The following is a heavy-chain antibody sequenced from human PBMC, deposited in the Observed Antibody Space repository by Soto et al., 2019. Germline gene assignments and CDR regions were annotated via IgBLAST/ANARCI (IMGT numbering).Heavy chain of an antibody. V-gene: IGHV3-53*01. J-gene: IGHJ4*02. Sequence: GGSLRLSCAASGFTVSSNYMSWVRQAPGKGLEWVSVIYSGGSTYYADSVKGRFTISRDNSKNTLYLQMNSLRAEDTAVYYCARAGDSSGYFKYYFDYWGQGTLVTVYS. CDR1: GFTVSSNY. CDR3: ARAGDSSGYFKYYFDY. CDR2: IYSGGST. D-gene: IGHD3-22*01.